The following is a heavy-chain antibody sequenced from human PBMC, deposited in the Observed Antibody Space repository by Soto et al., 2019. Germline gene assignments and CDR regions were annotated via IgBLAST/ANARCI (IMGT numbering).Heavy chain of an antibody. Sequence: ASVKVSCKASGYTFTGYYRQWVRQAPGQGLEWMGWINPNSDGTNYAQKFQGRVTITADKSTSTAYMELSSLRSEDTAVYYCASLMSSGYYYGMDVWGQGTTVTVSS. CDR3: ASLMSSGYYYGMDV. CDR1: GYTFTGYY. D-gene: IGHD3-10*01. CDR2: INPNSDGT. V-gene: IGHV1-2*02. J-gene: IGHJ6*02.